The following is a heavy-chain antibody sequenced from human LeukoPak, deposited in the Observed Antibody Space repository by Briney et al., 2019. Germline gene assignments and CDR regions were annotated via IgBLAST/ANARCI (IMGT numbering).Heavy chain of an antibody. CDR2: IYYSGST. CDR1: GGSISSGSYY. D-gene: IGHD2-15*01. CDR3: ARYNCSGGSCYYWYFDL. J-gene: IGHJ2*01. Sequence: SETLSLTCTVSGGSISSGSYYWSWIRQPAGKGLEWIGYIYYSGSTNYNPSLKSRVTISVDTSKNQFSLKLSSVTAADTAVYYCARYNCSGGSCYYWYFDLWGRGTLVTVSS. V-gene: IGHV4-61*10.